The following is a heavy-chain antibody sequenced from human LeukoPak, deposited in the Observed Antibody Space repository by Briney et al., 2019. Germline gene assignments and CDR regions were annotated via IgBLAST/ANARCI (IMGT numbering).Heavy chain of an antibody. Sequence: PGGSLRLSCAASGFTFSSYAMSWVRQAPGKGLEWVSSINSVGSHIYYRDSVKGRFTISRDNAKNSVYLQMNNLRAADTALYYCTRDPAYYLRYGYFDYWGQGILVTVSS. V-gene: IGHV3-21*01. CDR3: TRDPAYYLRYGYFDY. CDR1: GFTFSSYA. CDR2: INSVGSHI. J-gene: IGHJ4*03. D-gene: IGHD1-26*01.